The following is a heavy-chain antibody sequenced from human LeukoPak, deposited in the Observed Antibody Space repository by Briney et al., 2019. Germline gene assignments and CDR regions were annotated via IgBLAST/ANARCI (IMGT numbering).Heavy chain of an antibody. Sequence: GASVKVSCKASGGTFISYAFSWVRQAPGQGLEWMGGIIPIFGTGSYAQKFQGRVTITADEFTNTAYMELSSLRSEDTAVYYCARDQGCSGGSCYSPLDYWGQGTLVTVSS. CDR3: ARDQGCSGGSCYSPLDY. CDR2: IIPIFGTG. V-gene: IGHV1-69*13. D-gene: IGHD2-15*01. J-gene: IGHJ4*02. CDR1: GGTFISYA.